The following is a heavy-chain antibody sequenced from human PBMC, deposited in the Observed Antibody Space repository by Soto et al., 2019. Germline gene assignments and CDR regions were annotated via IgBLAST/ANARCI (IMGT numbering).Heavy chain of an antibody. V-gene: IGHV3-48*02. CDR3: ARGGSSSDNGMDV. CDR1: GFTFSTYS. D-gene: IGHD6-6*01. J-gene: IGHJ6*02. CDR2: MSSRSLTI. Sequence: EVQLVDSGGGLVQPGGSLRVSCAASGFTFSTYSMNWVRQAPGKGLEWVSYMSSRSLTIYYTDSVKGRFTISRDNAKNSLYLQMNSLRDEDTAVYYCARGGSSSDNGMDVWGQGTTVTVSS.